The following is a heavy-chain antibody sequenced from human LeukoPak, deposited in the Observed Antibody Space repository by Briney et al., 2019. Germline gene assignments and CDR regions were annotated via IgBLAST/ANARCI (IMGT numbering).Heavy chain of an antibody. CDR2: IYTSGST. J-gene: IGHJ3*02. CDR3: ASGVGAGGGDAFDI. D-gene: IGHD1-26*01. V-gene: IGHV4-4*07. CDR1: GVSISSYY. Sequence: SETLSLTCTASGVSISSYYWRWIRQPAGKGLEWIGRIYTSGSTKYNPSLKSRVTMSVDTSKNQFSLKLSSVTAADTAVDYCASGVGAGGGDAFDIWGQGTMVTVSS.